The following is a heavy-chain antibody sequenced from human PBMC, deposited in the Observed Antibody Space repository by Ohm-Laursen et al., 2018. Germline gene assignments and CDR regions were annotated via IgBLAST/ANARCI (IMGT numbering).Heavy chain of an antibody. D-gene: IGHD6-19*01. Sequence: SLRLSCSASGFTFSSYGMHWVRQAPGKGLEWVAVISYDGSNKYYADSVKGRSTISRDNSKNTLYLQMNSLRAEDTAVYYCAKKPLGRSSGWYRDYWGQGTLVTVSS. CDR1: GFTFSSYG. V-gene: IGHV3-30*18. CDR2: ISYDGSNK. J-gene: IGHJ4*02. CDR3: AKKPLGRSSGWYRDY.